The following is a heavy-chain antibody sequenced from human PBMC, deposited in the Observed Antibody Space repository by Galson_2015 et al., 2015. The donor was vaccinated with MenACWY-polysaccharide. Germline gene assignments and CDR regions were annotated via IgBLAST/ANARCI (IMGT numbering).Heavy chain of an antibody. J-gene: IGHJ5*02. D-gene: IGHD2-15*01. CDR2: TNGDGGAT. Sequence: SLRLSCAASGFTFSSYWMHWVRQAPGKGLVWVSRTNGDGGATDYAASVKGRFTISRDNAKNNLYLQMNSLRAEDTAVYYCARAGAKYCRGGNCFFNWFDPWGQGTLVTVSS. CDR3: ARAGAKYCRGGNCFFNWFDP. V-gene: IGHV3-74*01. CDR1: GFTFSSYW.